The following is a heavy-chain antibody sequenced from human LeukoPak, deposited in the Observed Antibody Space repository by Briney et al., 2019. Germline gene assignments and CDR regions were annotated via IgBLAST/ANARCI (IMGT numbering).Heavy chain of an antibody. CDR2: ISAYNGNT. CDR3: AVNYYDSSGYVD. J-gene: IGHJ4*02. V-gene: IGHV1-18*01. D-gene: IGHD3-22*01. Sequence: GASVKVSCKASGYTFTSYGISWVRQAPGQGLEWMGWISAYNGNTNYAEKFQGRVTITADESTSTAYMELSSLRSEDTAVYYCAVNYYDSSGYVDWGQGTLVTVSS. CDR1: GYTFTSYG.